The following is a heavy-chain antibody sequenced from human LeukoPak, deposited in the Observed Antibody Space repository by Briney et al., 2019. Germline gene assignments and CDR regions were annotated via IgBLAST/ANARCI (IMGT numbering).Heavy chain of an antibody. J-gene: IGHJ4*02. CDR3: ARVDIVATIGDY. V-gene: IGHV1-69*05. D-gene: IGHD5-12*01. CDR1: GGTFSSYA. CDR2: IIPIFGTA. Sequence: ASVKVSCKASGGTFSSYAISWVRQAPGQGLEWMGGIIPIFGTANYAQKFQGRVTITTDESTSTAYMELSSLRSEDTAVYYCARVDIVATIGDYWGQGTLVTVSS.